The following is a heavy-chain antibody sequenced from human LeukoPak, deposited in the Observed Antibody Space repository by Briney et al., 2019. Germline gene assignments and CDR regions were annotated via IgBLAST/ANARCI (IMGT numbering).Heavy chain of an antibody. CDR1: GFTFSSYA. J-gene: IGHJ4*02. CDR3: AKGRAVEVVAAFNY. D-gene: IGHD2-15*01. V-gene: IGHV3-23*01. Sequence: GGSLRLSCAASGFTFSSYAMSWVRQAPGKGLEWVSAISGSGASTYYADSVKGRFTISRDNSKNTLYLQMNSLRAEDTAVYYCAKGRAVEVVAAFNYWGQGTVVPVSS. CDR2: ISGSGAST.